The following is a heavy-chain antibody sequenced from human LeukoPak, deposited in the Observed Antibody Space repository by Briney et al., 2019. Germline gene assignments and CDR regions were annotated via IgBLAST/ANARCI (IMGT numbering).Heavy chain of an antibody. V-gene: IGHV1-69*13. CDR2: IIPIFGTA. CDR1: GGTFSSYA. CDR3: ATPTSAYCSSTSCFFDY. Sequence: SVKVSCKASGGTFSSYAISWVRQAPGQGLEWMGGIIPIFGTANYAQKFQGRVTITADESTSTAYMELSSLRSEDTAAYYCATPTSAYCSSTSCFFDYWGQGTLVTVSS. D-gene: IGHD2-2*01. J-gene: IGHJ4*02.